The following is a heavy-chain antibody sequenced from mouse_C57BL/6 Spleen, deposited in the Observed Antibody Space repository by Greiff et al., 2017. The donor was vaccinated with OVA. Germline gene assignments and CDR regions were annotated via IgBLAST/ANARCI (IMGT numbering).Heavy chain of an antibody. J-gene: IGHJ2*01. CDR1: GYTFTDYY. CDR3: ARRHGGFDY. V-gene: IGHV1-26*01. Sequence: EVQLQQSGPELVKPGASVKISCKASGYTFTDYYMNWVKQSHGKSLEWIGDINPNNGGTSYNQKFKGKATLTVDKSSSTAYMELRSLTSEDSAVYYCARRHGGFDYWGQGTTLTVSS. CDR2: INPNNGGT.